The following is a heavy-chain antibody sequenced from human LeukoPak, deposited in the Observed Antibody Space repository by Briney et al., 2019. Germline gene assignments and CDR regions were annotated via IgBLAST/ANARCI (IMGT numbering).Heavy chain of an antibody. Sequence: SVKVSCKASGGTFSSCAISWVRQAPGQGLEWMGRIIPILGIANYAQKFQGRVTITADKSTSTAYMELSSLRSEDTAVYYCARDGIVLMVYATHVGMDVWGQGTTVTVSS. V-gene: IGHV1-69*04. CDR1: GGTFSSCA. D-gene: IGHD2-8*01. J-gene: IGHJ6*02. CDR3: ARDGIVLMVYATHVGMDV. CDR2: IIPILGIA.